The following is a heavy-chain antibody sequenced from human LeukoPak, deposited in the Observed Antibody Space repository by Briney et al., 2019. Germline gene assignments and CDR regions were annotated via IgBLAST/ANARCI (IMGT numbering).Heavy chain of an antibody. CDR3: VRGLKTAYNYFDY. V-gene: IGHV3-21*01. CDR2: ISSGGTYK. Sequence: GGSLRLSCAATGFTFSDYTMNWVRQAPGKGLEWVSSISSGGTYKYYADSVKGRFTISRDNAQNSLYLQMNSLRAEDSSVYYCVRGLKTAYNYFDYWAQGTLVTVSS. D-gene: IGHD2-21*02. J-gene: IGHJ4*02. CDR1: GFTFSDYT.